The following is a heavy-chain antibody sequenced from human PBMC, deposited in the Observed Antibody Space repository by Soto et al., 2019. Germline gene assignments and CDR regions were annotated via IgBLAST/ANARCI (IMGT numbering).Heavy chain of an antibody. Sequence: SVKVSCEVSGYTLTELSMHWVRQAPGKGLEWMGGFDPENGETLYAQKFQGRVTMTEDTSADTAYMELSSLRSEDTAVYYCTTSITMVVVGAWHFDLWGRGTLVTSPQ. CDR2: FDPENGET. J-gene: IGHJ2*01. V-gene: IGHV1-24*01. CDR3: TTSITMVVVGAWHFDL. D-gene: IGHD3-22*01. CDR1: GYTLTELS.